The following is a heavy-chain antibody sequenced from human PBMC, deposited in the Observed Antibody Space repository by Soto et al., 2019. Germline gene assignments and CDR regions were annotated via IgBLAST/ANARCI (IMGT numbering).Heavy chain of an antibody. CDR2: IYHSGST. V-gene: IGHV4-4*02. CDR1: GGSISSSNW. D-gene: IGHD6-13*01. J-gene: IGHJ4*02. CDR3: ARAAMGGSSWPFDY. Sequence: QVQLQEAGPGLVKPSGTLSLTCAVSGGSISSSNWWSWVRQPPGKGLEWIGEIYHSGSTNYNPSLKTRVTISVDKSKNQFSLKLSSVTAAATAGYYCARAAMGGSSWPFDYWGQGTLVTVSS.